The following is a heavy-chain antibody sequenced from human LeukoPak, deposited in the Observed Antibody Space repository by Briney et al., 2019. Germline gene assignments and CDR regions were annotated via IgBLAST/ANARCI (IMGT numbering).Heavy chain of an antibody. CDR2: ISGSGGST. CDR3: AKDLSGWYYFDY. J-gene: IGHJ4*02. Sequence: GGSLRLSRAASGFTFSSYAMSWVRQAPGKGLEWVSAISGSGGSTYYADSVKGRFTISRDNSKNTLYLQMNSLRAEDTAVYYCAKDLSGWYYFDYWGQGTLVTVSS. V-gene: IGHV3-23*01. D-gene: IGHD6-19*01. CDR1: GFTFSSYA.